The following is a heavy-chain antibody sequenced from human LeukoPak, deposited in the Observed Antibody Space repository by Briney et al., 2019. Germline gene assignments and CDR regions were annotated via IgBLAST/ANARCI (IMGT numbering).Heavy chain of an antibody. J-gene: IGHJ4*02. CDR3: ASLYSSANFDY. Sequence: GGSLRLSCVASGFPFSSYWMTWVRQAPGKGLEWVANIKQDGSKKSYVDSVKGRFTISRDNAKNSLYLQMNSLRAEDTAVYYCASLYSSANFDYWGQGTLVTVSS. CDR2: IKQDGSKK. CDR1: GFPFSSYW. D-gene: IGHD5-18*01. V-gene: IGHV3-7*01.